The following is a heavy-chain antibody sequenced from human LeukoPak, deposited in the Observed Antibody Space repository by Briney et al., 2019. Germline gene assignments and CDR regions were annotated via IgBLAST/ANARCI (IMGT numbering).Heavy chain of an antibody. CDR2: LSGSGGGT. V-gene: IGHV3-23*01. D-gene: IGHD3-10*01. Sequence: GGSLRLSCAVSGITLSNYGMSWVRQAPGKGLEWVAGLSGSGGGTNYADSVQGRFTISRDNPKSTLYLQMNSLRAEDTAVYFCAKRGVVIRVFLVGFHKEAYYFDSWGQGALVTVSS. CDR3: AKRGVVIRVFLVGFHKEAYYFDS. J-gene: IGHJ4*02. CDR1: GITLSNYG.